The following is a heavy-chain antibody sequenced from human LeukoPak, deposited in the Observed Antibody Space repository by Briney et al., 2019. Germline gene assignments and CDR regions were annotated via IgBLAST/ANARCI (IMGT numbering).Heavy chain of an antibody. Sequence: SVKVSCKAAGGTFSSYAISWVRQAPGQGLEWMGGIIPIFGTANYAQKFQGRVTITADESTSTAYMELSSLRSEDTAVYYCARDGTYYDFWSGQTYYYYMDVWGKGTTVTVSS. CDR2: IIPIFGTA. CDR1: GGTFSSYA. J-gene: IGHJ6*03. CDR3: ARDGTYYDFWSGQTYYYYMDV. D-gene: IGHD3-3*01. V-gene: IGHV1-69*01.